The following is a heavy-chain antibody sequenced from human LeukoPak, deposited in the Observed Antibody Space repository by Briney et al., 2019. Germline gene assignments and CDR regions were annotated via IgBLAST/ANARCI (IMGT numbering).Heavy chain of an antibody. V-gene: IGHV3-23*01. Sequence: GGSLRLSCAASGFTFSSYAMSWVRQAPGKGLEWVSTISGSDVGTYYADSVKGRFTISRDNSKNTLYLQMNSPRAEDTAVYYCAKDTSTTATRSAFDIWGQGTMVTVSS. CDR1: GFTFSSYA. D-gene: IGHD2/OR15-2a*01. CDR2: ISGSDVGT. CDR3: AKDTSTTATRSAFDI. J-gene: IGHJ3*02.